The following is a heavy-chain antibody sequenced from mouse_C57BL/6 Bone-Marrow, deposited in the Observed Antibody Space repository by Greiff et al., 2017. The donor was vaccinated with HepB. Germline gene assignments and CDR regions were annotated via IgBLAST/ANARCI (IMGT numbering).Heavy chain of an antibody. CDR3: ARWIITTVVGAMDY. Sequence: EVKLMESGPGLVKPSQSLSLTCSVTGYSITSGYYWNWIRQFPGNKLEWMGYISYDGSNNYNPSLKNRISITRDTSKNQFFLKLNSVTTEDTATYYCARWIITTVVGAMDYWGQGTSVRLL. CDR1: GYSITSGYY. CDR2: ISYDGSN. V-gene: IGHV3-6*01. D-gene: IGHD1-1*01. J-gene: IGHJ4*01.